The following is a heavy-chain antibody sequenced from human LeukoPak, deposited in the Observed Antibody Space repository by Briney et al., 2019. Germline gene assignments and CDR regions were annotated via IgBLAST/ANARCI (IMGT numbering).Heavy chain of an antibody. Sequence: ASVKVSCKASGYAFTGYYMHWVRQAPGQGLEWMGWINPNSGGTNYAQKFQGRVTMTRDTSISTAYMELSRLRSDDTAVYYCARAELLGRMQEDYWGQGTLVTVSS. V-gene: IGHV1-2*02. CDR3: ARAELLGRMQEDY. CDR1: GYAFTGYY. D-gene: IGHD2-15*01. J-gene: IGHJ4*02. CDR2: INPNSGGT.